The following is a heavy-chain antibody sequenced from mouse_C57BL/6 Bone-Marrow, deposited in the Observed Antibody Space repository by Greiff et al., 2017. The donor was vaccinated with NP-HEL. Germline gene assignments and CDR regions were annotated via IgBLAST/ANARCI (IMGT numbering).Heavy chain of an antibody. CDR1: GFTFSDYG. V-gene: IGHV5-15*01. CDR3: ARLLSLTGPFDD. Sequence: EVQLVESGGGLVQPGGSLKLSCAASGFTFSDYGMAWVRQAPRQGPEWVAFISNLAYSIYYADTVTGRFTISRENAKNTLYLEMSSLRSEDTAMYYCARLLSLTGPFDDWGQGTTLTVSS. CDR2: ISNLAYSI. J-gene: IGHJ2*01. D-gene: IGHD4-1*01.